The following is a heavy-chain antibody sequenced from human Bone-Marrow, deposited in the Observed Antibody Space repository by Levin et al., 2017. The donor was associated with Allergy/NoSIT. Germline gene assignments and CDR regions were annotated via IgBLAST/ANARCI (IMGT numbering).Heavy chain of an antibody. CDR2: IRSKANSYAT. V-gene: IGHV3-73*01. CDR1: GFTFSGSA. Sequence: LSLTCAASGFTFSGSAMHWVRPASGKGLEWVGRIRSKANSYATAYAASVKGRFTISRDDSKNTAYLQMNSLKTEDTAVYYCTRRDIVVVPAAIRRDYYYMDVWGKGTTVTVSS. J-gene: IGHJ6*03. CDR3: TRRDIVVVPAAIRRDYYYMDV. D-gene: IGHD2-2*01.